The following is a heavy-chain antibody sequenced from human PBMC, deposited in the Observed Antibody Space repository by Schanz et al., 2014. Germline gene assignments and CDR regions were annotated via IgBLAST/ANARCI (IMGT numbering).Heavy chain of an antibody. V-gene: IGHV3-23*04. Sequence: EVQLVESGGGLVQPGGSLRLSCAASGFTFSSYSMNWVRQAPGKGLEWVSAISGSGGSTYYADSVKGRFTISRDNSKNTLYLQMNSLRAGDAAVYYCARDRRNADLDYWGQGTLVTVSS. CDR2: ISGSGGST. CDR3: ARDRRNADLDY. CDR1: GFTFSSYS. D-gene: IGHD1-1*01. J-gene: IGHJ4*02.